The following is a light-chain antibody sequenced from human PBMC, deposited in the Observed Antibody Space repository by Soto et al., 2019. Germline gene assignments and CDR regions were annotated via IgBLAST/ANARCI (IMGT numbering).Light chain of an antibody. CDR3: SSYRASSTTHYV. V-gene: IGLV1-44*01. J-gene: IGLJ1*01. Sequence: QSVLAQPPSASGTPGQRVTISCSGSSSNIGSKTVNWYQQLPGTAPKLLIYSNNQRPSGVPDRFSGSKSGTSASLAISGLQSEDEADYYCSSYRASSTTHYVFGTGTKLTVL. CDR1: SSNIGSKT. CDR2: SNN.